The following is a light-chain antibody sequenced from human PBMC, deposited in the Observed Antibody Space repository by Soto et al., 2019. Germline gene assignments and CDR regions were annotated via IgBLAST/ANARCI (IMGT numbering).Light chain of an antibody. CDR1: SGDLGDYNY. V-gene: IGLV2-14*01. CDR2: EVS. Sequence: QSALTQPASVSGSPGQSITMPCTGTSGDLGDYNYVSWYQQHPGKAPKLMIYEVSNRPSGVSNRFSGSKSGNTASLTISGLQAEDEADYYCSSYTTSHVVFGGGTKLTVL. J-gene: IGLJ2*01. CDR3: SSYTTSHVV.